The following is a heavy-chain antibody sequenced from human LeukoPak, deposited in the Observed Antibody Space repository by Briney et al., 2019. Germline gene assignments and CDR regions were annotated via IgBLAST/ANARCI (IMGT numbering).Heavy chain of an antibody. J-gene: IGHJ4*02. CDR3: ARAQWELPLPDY. Sequence: GGSLRLSCAAAGFTFTSYSMNWVRQAPGRGLEWVSSISGDSFHVYYADSVRGRFTISRDNAKSSLFLQMSSLRAEDTAVYYCARAQWELPLPDYWGQGTLVTVSS. V-gene: IGHV3-21*01. D-gene: IGHD1-26*01. CDR1: GFTFTSYS. CDR2: ISGDSFHV.